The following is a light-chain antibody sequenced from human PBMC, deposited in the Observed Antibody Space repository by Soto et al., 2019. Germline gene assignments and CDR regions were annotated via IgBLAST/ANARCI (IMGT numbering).Light chain of an antibody. Sequence: EVVMTQSPVTLSVSPGERATLSCRASQSITTNLAWYKQKPGQAPRLLIYGASTRATAVPARFSGSGSGTQFTLTISSLQSEDFALYYCQQYNDWPPKRTFGQGTRVDFK. V-gene: IGKV3-15*01. CDR2: GAS. CDR3: QQYNDWPPKRT. CDR1: QSITTN. J-gene: IGKJ1*01.